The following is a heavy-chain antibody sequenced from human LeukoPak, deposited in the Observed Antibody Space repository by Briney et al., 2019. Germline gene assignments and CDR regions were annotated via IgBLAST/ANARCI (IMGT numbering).Heavy chain of an antibody. J-gene: IGHJ4*02. D-gene: IGHD5-24*01. V-gene: IGHV3-33*01. Sequence: PGRSLRLSCAASGFTFSSYGMHWVRQAPGKGLEWVAVIWCDGSNKYYADSVKGRFTISRDNSKNTLYLQMNSLRAEDTAVYYCARALGDGYNALFDYRGQGTLVTVSS. CDR1: GFTFSSYG. CDR2: IWCDGSNK. CDR3: ARALGDGYNALFDY.